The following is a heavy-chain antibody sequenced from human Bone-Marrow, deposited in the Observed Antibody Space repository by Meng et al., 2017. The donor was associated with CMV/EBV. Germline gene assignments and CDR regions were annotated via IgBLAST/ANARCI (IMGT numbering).Heavy chain of an antibody. Sequence: SVKVSCKASGGIFRSYTIRWVRQAPGQELAWMGRIIPILSIANYAQKFQGRVTITADKSTRTAYMELSSLRSEDTAVYYCARQVAVTIFGVVTSDAFDIWGQGTMVTVSS. CDR1: GGIFRSYT. CDR3: ARQVAVTIFGVVTSDAFDI. D-gene: IGHD3-3*01. J-gene: IGHJ3*02. CDR2: IIPILSIA. V-gene: IGHV1-69*02.